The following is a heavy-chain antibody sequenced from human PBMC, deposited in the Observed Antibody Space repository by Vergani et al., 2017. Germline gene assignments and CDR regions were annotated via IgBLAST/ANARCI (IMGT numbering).Heavy chain of an antibody. CDR2: IITILGTA. D-gene: IGHD1-26*01. CDR3: ARDPTGSYFLKGGMGYFDY. Sequence: QVQLVQSGAEVKKPGSSVKVSCKASGGIFTSYTISWVRQAPGQGLEWMGRIITILGTANYAQKFQGRITITADKSTSTAYMELSSLSSEDTAVYYCARDPTGSYFLKGGMGYFDYWGLGTLVTVSS. CDR1: GGIFTSYT. J-gene: IGHJ4*02. V-gene: IGHV1-69*08.